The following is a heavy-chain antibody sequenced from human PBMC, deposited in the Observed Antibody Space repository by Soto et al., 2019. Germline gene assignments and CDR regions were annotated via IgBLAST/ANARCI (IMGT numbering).Heavy chain of an antibody. Sequence: SVKVSCKASGGTFSSYAISWVRQAPGQGLEWMGGIIPIFGTANYAQKFQGRVTITADESTSTAYMELSSLRSEDTAVYYCAGFLSSTAVAPYCMDIWGEATTVTVS. V-gene: IGHV1-69*13. CDR1: GGTFSSYA. D-gene: IGHD6-19*01. CDR3: AGFLSSTAVAPYCMDI. CDR2: IIPIFGTA. J-gene: IGHJ6*02.